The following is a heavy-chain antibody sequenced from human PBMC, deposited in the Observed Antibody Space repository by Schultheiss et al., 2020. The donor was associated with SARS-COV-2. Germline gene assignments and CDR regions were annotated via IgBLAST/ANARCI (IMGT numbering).Heavy chain of an antibody. V-gene: IGHV4-59*12. J-gene: IGHJ6*02. D-gene: IGHD6-6*01. CDR3: ARDRGQRSSSHYGMDV. CDR1: GGSISGYY. CDR2: IYYSGST. Sequence: SETLSLTCTVSGGSISGYYWSWIRQPPGKGLEWIGYIYYSGSTYYNPSLKSRVTISVDTSKNQFSLKLSSVTAADTAVYYCARDRGQRSSSHYGMDVWGQGTTVTVSS.